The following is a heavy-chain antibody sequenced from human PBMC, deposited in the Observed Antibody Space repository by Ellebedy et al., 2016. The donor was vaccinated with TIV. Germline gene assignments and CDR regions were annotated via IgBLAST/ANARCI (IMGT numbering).Heavy chain of an antibody. CDR3: ATLGDILTGYYHY. J-gene: IGHJ4*02. CDR2: INHSGST. CDR1: GGSISSYY. Sequence: SETLSLTCTVSGGSISSYYWSWIRQPPGKGLEWIGEINHSGSTNYNPSLKSRVTISVDTSKNQFSLKLSSVTAADTAVYYCATLGDILTGYYHYWGQGTLVTVSS. D-gene: IGHD3-9*01. V-gene: IGHV4-34*01.